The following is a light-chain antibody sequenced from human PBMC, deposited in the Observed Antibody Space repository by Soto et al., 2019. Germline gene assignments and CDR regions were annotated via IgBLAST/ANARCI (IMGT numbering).Light chain of an antibody. Sequence: QSVLTQPPSVSRAPGQRVTIFCSGSSSNIGNNAVNWYQQLPGKPPRALIYYDDLLPSGVSKRFSGSKSGTSVSLAISGLQSDDEGDYYCASWDDTLSGVVFGGGTKLTVL. V-gene: IGLV1-36*01. CDR2: YDD. CDR3: ASWDDTLSGVV. CDR1: SSNIGNNA. J-gene: IGLJ3*02.